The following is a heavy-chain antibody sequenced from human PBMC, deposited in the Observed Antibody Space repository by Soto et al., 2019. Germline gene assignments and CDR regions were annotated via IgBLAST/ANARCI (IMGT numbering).Heavy chain of an antibody. J-gene: IGHJ4*02. V-gene: IGHV3-48*01. CDR3: AKPHLWFGELLSYYFDY. D-gene: IGHD3-10*01. CDR2: ISSSSSTI. Sequence: GGSLRLSCAASGFTFISYSMNWVLQAPGKGLEWVSYISSSSSTIYYADSVKGRFTISRDNSKNTLYLQMNSLRAEDTAVYYCAKPHLWFGELLSYYFDYWGQGTLVTVSS. CDR1: GFTFISYS.